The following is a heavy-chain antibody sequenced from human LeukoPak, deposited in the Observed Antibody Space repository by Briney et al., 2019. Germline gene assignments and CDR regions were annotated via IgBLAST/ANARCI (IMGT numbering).Heavy chain of an antibody. D-gene: IGHD3-3*02. V-gene: IGHV3-30*04. CDR3: ASIFSSYYGMDV. J-gene: IGHJ6*02. Sequence: GGSLRLSCAASGFTFSSYAMHWVRQAPGKGLEWVAVISYDGSNKYYADSVKGRFTISRDNSKNTLYLQMNSLRAEDTAVYYCASIFSSYYGMDVWGQGTTVTVSS. CDR1: GFTFSSYA. CDR2: ISYDGSNK.